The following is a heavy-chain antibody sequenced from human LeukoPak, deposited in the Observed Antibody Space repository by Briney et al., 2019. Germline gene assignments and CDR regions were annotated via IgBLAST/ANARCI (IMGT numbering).Heavy chain of an antibody. V-gene: IGHV4-59*12. CDR1: GGSISSYY. Sequence: SETLSLTCTVSGGSISSYYWSWIRQPPGKGLEWIGYIYYSGSTNYNPPLKSRVTMSVDTSKNQFSLKLSSVTAADTAVYYCARMTTKAVVAPWGQGTLVTVSS. CDR2: IYYSGST. CDR3: ARMTTKAVVAP. J-gene: IGHJ5*02. D-gene: IGHD6-19*01.